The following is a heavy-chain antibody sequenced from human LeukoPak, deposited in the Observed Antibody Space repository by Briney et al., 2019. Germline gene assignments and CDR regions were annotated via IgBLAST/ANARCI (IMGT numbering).Heavy chain of an antibody. CDR2: IYYSGST. CDR3: ARDDSWYGVDY. CDR1: GFTFSSYN. D-gene: IGHD6-13*01. J-gene: IGHJ4*02. V-gene: IGHV4-59*01. Sequence: GSLRLSCAASGFTFSSYNMNWVRQAPGKGLEWIGYIYYSGSTNYNPSLKSRVTISVDTSKNQFSLKLSSVTAADTAVYYCARDDSWYGVDYWGQGTLVTVSS.